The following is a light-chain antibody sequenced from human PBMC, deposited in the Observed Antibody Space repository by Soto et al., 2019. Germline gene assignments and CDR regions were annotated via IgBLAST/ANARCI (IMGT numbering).Light chain of an antibody. Sequence: EIVMALSPATLSVSPGERATLSCRASQSVSTNVAWYQQKPGQAPRLLIYGASTRATGIPARFSGSGSGTEFTLTIGSLLSEDFAVYYCQQYDNWPPWTFGQGTKWIS. J-gene: IGKJ1*01. V-gene: IGKV3-15*01. CDR2: GAS. CDR1: QSVSTN. CDR3: QQYDNWPPWT.